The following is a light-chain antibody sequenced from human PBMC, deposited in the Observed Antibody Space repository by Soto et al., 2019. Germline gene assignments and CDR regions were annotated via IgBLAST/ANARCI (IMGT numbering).Light chain of an antibody. CDR1: SNDVGAYNF. Sequence: QSALTQPASMSGSPGQSITISCAGTSNDVGAYNFVSWYRHHPGQAPKLLIYEVTNRPSGVSPRFSGSKSGNTASLTISGLQAEDEADYYCYSYTTTNTWLFGGGTKLTVL. V-gene: IGLV2-14*01. CDR2: EVT. CDR3: YSYTTTNTWL. J-gene: IGLJ2*01.